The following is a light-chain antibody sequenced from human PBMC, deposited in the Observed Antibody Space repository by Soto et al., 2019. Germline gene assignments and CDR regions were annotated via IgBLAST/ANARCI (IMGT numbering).Light chain of an antibody. Sequence: DIQLTQSPSSLSSSVGDRVTITCRASQTVISYLNWYQQKPGQAPKLLIYATTHLQSGVPSRFSGSGSGTEFTLTISSLHPEDFATYYCQQSYSTPLTFGGGTTVQIK. J-gene: IGKJ4*01. CDR2: ATT. CDR1: QTVISY. V-gene: IGKV1-39*01. CDR3: QQSYSTPLT.